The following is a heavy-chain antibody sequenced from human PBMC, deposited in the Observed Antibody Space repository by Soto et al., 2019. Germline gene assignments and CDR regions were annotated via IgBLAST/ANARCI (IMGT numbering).Heavy chain of an antibody. CDR1: GGTFSSYA. Sequence: VASVKVSCKASGGTFSSYAISWVRQAPGQGLEWMGGIIPIFGTANYAQKFQGRVTITADESTSTAYMELSSLRSEDTAVYYCAKGGNKLLPFDDWGQGTLVTV. CDR3: AKGGNKLLPFDD. CDR2: IIPIFGTA. V-gene: IGHV1-69*13. J-gene: IGHJ3*01. D-gene: IGHD2-15*01.